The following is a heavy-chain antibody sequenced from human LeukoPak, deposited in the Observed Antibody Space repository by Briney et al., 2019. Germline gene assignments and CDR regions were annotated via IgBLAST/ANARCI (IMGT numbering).Heavy chain of an antibody. V-gene: IGHV3-72*01. CDR3: ARYTAHDAFDI. Sequence: GGSLRLSCAASGSTFSDHYMDWVRQAPGKGLEWVGRTRNKANSYTTEYAASVKGRFTISRDDSKNSLYLQMNSLKTEDTAVYYCARYTAHDAFDIWGQGTMVTVSS. CDR1: GSTFSDHY. J-gene: IGHJ3*02. D-gene: IGHD3-16*02. CDR2: TRNKANSYTT.